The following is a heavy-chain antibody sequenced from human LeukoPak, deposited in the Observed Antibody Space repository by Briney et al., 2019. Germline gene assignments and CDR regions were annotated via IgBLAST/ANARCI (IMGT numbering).Heavy chain of an antibody. CDR1: GFTFSSYS. CDR3: ARPYYYDSSGYYLDAFDI. V-gene: IGHV3-30*04. Sequence: GRSLRLSCAASGFTFSSYSMHWVRQAPGKGLEWVAVISYDGSNKYYADSVKGRFTISRDNSKNTLYLQMNSLRAEDTAVYYCARPYYYDSSGYYLDAFDIWGQGTMVTVSS. D-gene: IGHD3-22*01. J-gene: IGHJ3*02. CDR2: ISYDGSNK.